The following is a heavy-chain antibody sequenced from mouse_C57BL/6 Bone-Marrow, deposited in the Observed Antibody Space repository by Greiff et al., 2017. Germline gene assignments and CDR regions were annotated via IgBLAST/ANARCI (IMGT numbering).Heavy chain of an antibody. Sequence: QVQLQQSGAELVKPGASVKLSCKASGYTFTSYWMHWVKQRPGQGLEWIGMIHPNSGSTNYNEKFKSKATLTVDKSSSTAYMQLSSLTSEDSAVYYCARSPDWYFDVWGTGTTVTVSS. V-gene: IGHV1-64*01. J-gene: IGHJ1*03. CDR2: IHPNSGST. CDR1: GYTFTSYW. CDR3: ARSPDWYFDV.